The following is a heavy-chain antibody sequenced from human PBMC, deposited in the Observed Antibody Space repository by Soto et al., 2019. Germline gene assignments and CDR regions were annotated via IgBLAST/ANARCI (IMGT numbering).Heavy chain of an antibody. J-gene: IGHJ4*02. CDR1: GFTFSSYG. CDR3: AKDRESYYDY. CDR2: ISYDGSNK. Sequence: QVQLVESGGGVVQPGRSLRLSCAASGFTFSSYGMHWVRQAPGKGLEWVAVISYDGSNKYYADSVKGRFTISRDNSKNTLYLQMNSLRAEDKAVYYCAKDRESYYDYWGQGTLVTVSS. D-gene: IGHD1-26*01. V-gene: IGHV3-30*18.